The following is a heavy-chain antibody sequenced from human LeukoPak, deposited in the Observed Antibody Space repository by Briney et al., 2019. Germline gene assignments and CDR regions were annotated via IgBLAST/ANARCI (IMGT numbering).Heavy chain of an antibody. D-gene: IGHD1-26*01. J-gene: IGHJ3*02. CDR1: VYTFTSYG. Sequence: ASVKVSCKASVYTFTSYGISWVRQAPGHGLEWMGWISGYNGNTNYAQKLQGRVTLTTDTSTSTAYMELRSLRSDDTAVYFCARGGAGDAFDIWGQGTMVTVSS. CDR2: ISGYNGNT. V-gene: IGHV1-18*01. CDR3: ARGGAGDAFDI.